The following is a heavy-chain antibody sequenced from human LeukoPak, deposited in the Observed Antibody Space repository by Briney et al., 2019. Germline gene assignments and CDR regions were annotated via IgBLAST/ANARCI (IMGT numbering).Heavy chain of an antibody. Sequence: SETLSLTCTVSGGSINNYYWSWIPQPAGKGLEWIGRIHPSGSTNYNPSIKSRITMSVDTSKSQCSLKLRSVTAADTDVYYCAKDVDGDYGFGYWGEGTLVTVSS. J-gene: IGHJ4*02. CDR3: AKDVDGDYGFGY. CDR2: IHPSGST. CDR1: GGSINNYY. D-gene: IGHD4-17*01. V-gene: IGHV4-4*07.